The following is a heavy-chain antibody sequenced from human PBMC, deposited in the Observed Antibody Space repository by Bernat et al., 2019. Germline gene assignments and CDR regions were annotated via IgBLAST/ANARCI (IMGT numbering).Heavy chain of an antibody. V-gene: IGHV3-72*01. CDR2: ITNKANRYTT. Sequence: EVQLVESGGGLVQPGGSLRLSCAASGFTFSDHYMDWVRQAPGKGLEWIGHITNKANRYTTQYAASVKGRFTISRDDSRNSVYLQMNSLKTEDTAVYYCARVLVVAATSAFDVWGQGTTVTVSS. J-gene: IGHJ3*01. D-gene: IGHD2-15*01. CDR3: ARVLVVAATSAFDV. CDR1: GFTFSDHY.